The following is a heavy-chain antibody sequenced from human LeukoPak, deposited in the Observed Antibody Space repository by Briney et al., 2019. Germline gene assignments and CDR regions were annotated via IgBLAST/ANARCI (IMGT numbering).Heavy chain of an antibody. Sequence: GRSLRLSCAASGFTLSSYGMHWVRQAPGKGLEWVAVISYDGSNKYYADSVKGRFTISRDNSKNTLYLQMNSLRAEDTAVYYCAKDRDYGDSPDYWGQGTLVTVSS. D-gene: IGHD4-17*01. V-gene: IGHV3-30*18. CDR2: ISYDGSNK. CDR3: AKDRDYGDSPDY. CDR1: GFTLSSYG. J-gene: IGHJ4*02.